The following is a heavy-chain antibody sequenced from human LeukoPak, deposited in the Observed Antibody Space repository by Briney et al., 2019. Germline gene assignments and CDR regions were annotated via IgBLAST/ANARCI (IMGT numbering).Heavy chain of an antibody. V-gene: IGHV5-51*01. CDR2: VYPGDSDT. J-gene: IGHJ4*02. D-gene: IGHD3-10*01. CDR1: GYSFNTYW. Sequence: GESLKISCKGSGYSFNTYWIGWVRQMPGKGLEWMGIVYPGDSDTRYSPSFQGQVTILADKSISTAYLQWSSLKASDTAIYYCTRLGRRGDPHIDYWGRGTLVTVSS. CDR3: TRLGRRGDPHIDY.